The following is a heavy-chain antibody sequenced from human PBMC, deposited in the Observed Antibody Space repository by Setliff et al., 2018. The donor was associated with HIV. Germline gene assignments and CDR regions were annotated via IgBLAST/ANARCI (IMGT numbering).Heavy chain of an antibody. CDR2: INPSGGST. Sequence: ASVKVSCKTSGYIFTSYYMQWVRQAPGQGLEWMGIINPSGGSTSYAQKFQGRVTMTRDTSTSTVYMELSSLRSEDTAVYYCARELRYFDWLSNNWFDPWGQGTLVTVSS. CDR1: GYIFTSYY. J-gene: IGHJ5*02. D-gene: IGHD3-9*01. V-gene: IGHV1-46*01. CDR3: ARELRYFDWLSNNWFDP.